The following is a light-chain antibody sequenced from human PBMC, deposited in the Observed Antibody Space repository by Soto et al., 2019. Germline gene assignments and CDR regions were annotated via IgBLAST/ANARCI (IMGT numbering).Light chain of an antibody. CDR1: SSDFGGYNY. Sequence: QSALTQPRSVSGSPGQSVTISCPGTSSDFGGYNYVSWYQQHPGKAPKLMIYDVSKRPSGVPDRFSGSKSGNTASLTISGLQAEDEADYYCCSYAGSYTFYVFGTGTKVTVL. CDR3: CSYAGSYTFYV. V-gene: IGLV2-11*01. J-gene: IGLJ1*01. CDR2: DVS.